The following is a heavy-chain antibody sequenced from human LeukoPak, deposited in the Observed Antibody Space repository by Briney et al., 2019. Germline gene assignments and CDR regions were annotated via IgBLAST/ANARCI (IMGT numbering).Heavy chain of an antibody. Sequence: GESLKISCKGSGYTFTKYWIGWVRQMPGKGLEWMGIMYPGDSDTRYNPSFKGQVTISADTSISTAYLQWSSLKASDTATYYCARGYDSWNTYTPHYFDYWGQGSLVTVSS. CDR3: ARGYDSWNTYTPHYFDY. J-gene: IGHJ4*02. D-gene: IGHD3-16*01. V-gene: IGHV5-51*01. CDR2: MYPGDSDT. CDR1: GYTFTKYW.